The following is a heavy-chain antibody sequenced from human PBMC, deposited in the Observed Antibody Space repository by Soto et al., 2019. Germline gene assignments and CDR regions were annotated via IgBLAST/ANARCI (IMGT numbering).Heavy chain of an antibody. CDR1: GFTVSSNY. CDR2: IYSGGST. J-gene: IGHJ6*02. D-gene: IGHD5-12*01. V-gene: IGHV3-53*01. CDR3: TTEVATVDYYYGMDV. Sequence: GGSLRLSCAASGFTVSSNYMSWVRQAPGKGLEWVSVIYSGGSTYYADSVKGRFTISRDNSKNTLYLQMNSLRAEDTAVYYCTTEVATVDYYYGMDVWGQGTTVTVPS.